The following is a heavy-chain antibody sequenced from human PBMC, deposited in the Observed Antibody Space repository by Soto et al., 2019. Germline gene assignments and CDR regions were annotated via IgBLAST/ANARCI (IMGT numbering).Heavy chain of an antibody. J-gene: IGHJ5*02. CDR1: GGSISSYY. Sequence: PSETLSLTCTVSGGSISSYYWSWIRQPPGKGLEWIGYIYYSGSTNYNPSLKSRVTISVDTSKNQFSLKLSSVTAADTAVYYCARGGDSSGWYGGWFDPWGQGTLVTVSS. CDR3: ARGGDSSGWYGGWFDP. V-gene: IGHV4-59*01. CDR2: IYYSGST. D-gene: IGHD6-19*01.